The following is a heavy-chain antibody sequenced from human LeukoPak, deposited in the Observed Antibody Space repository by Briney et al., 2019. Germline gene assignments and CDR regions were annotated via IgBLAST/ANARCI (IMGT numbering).Heavy chain of an antibody. J-gene: IGHJ4*02. Sequence: ASVKVSCKASGYTFTDDYVHWVRQAPGQGLEWMGWINPNSGGTNYAQKFQGRVTMTRDTSISTAYMELSRLRSDDTAVYYCGRRQGYFDYWGQGTLVTVSS. V-gene: IGHV1-2*02. CDR2: INPNSGGT. CDR3: GRRQGYFDY. CDR1: GYTFTDDY.